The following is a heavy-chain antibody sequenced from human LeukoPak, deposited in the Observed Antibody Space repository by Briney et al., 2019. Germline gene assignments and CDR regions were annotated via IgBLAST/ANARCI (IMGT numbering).Heavy chain of an antibody. V-gene: IGHV1-2*06. CDR1: GYTFTGYF. CDR3: ARDGTSYYYDSSGYSHYYSYYMDV. D-gene: IGHD3-22*01. Sequence: ASVKVSCKASGYTFTGYFIHWVRQAPGQGLEWVGRINTDNGGTNYAQKFQGRVTMTRDTSVTTAYMELSGLRSDDTAVYFCARDGTSYYYDSSGYSHYYSYYMDVWGKRTTITVSS. J-gene: IGHJ6*03. CDR2: INTDNGGT.